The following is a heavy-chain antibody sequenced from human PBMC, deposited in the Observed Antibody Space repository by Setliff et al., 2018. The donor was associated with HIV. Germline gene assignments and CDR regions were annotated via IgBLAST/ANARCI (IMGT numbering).Heavy chain of an antibody. D-gene: IGHD2-21*01. CDR1: GFTFNSYS. CDR3: ARDSAAWVTEFGILGY. V-gene: IGHV3-21*06. Sequence: GGSLRLSCATSGFTFNSYSMNWVRQPPGKGLEWVSSISSTNKYIYYAESVRGRFTISRDNAKTSLYLQMNSLRAEDTAVYYCARDSAAWVTEFGILGYWGRGTMVTVSS. CDR2: ISSTNKYI. J-gene: IGHJ3*01.